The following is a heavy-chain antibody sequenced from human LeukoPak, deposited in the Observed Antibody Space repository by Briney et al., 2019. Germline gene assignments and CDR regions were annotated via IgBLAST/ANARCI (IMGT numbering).Heavy chain of an antibody. D-gene: IGHD4-17*01. V-gene: IGHV1-24*01. J-gene: IGHJ5*02. CDR2: FDPEDGET. CDR1: GYTLTELS. CDR3: AIRYGDYVGNWFDP. Sequence: GASVKLSCKVSGYTLTELSMHWVRQAPGHGLEWMGGFDPEDGETIYAPKFQGRVTMTADKSTGTAYMELSNLRSEDTAVYYCAIRYGDYVGNWFDPWGQGTLVTVSS.